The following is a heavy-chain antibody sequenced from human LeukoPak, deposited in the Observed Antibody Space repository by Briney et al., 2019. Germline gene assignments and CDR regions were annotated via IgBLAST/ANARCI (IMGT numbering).Heavy chain of an antibody. CDR1: RGYMNRFY. CDR3: ARARGLAVLQRGRFDP. Sequence: SEALLLTCIGIRGYMNRFYLSWIRQPPRKGLDWIGLIYYSDTNNYNPSLKSRVTMSVDRSKNQFSLKLSSVTAADTAVYYCARARGLAVLQRGRFDPWGQGTLVTVSS. J-gene: IGHJ5*02. V-gene: IGHV4-59*13. CDR2: IYYSDTN. D-gene: IGHD3-10*01.